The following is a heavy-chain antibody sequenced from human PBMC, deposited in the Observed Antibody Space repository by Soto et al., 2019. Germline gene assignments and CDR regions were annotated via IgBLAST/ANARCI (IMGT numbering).Heavy chain of an antibody. J-gene: IGHJ4*02. V-gene: IGHV3-30*18. CDR2: TPYDGRNK. CDR1: GFTFSTYG. D-gene: IGHD3-16*02. CDR3: AKDTGTYRYTGPDY. Sequence: QVQLVESGGGVVQPGKSLRLSCAASGFTFSTYGMHWVRQAPGKGLEWVTFTPYDGRNKYYADSVKGRFSISRDNSKNTVYVEMNSLRVEDTAVYYCAKDTGTYRYTGPDYWGQGTPVTVSS.